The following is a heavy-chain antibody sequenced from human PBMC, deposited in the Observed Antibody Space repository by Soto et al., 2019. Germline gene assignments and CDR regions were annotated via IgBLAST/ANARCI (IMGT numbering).Heavy chain of an antibody. CDR3: ARADCFSTTYYQGDY. Sequence: QVQLVQSGAEVKKPGASVKVSCKASGYTFTNYGINWVRQAPGQGLEWMGWISTYSGNTNYAQKLQGRVTMTTDTSTSTADRELTSLTYDATAVYYCARADCFSTTYYQGDYWGQGTLVTVSS. D-gene: IGHD2-2*01. V-gene: IGHV1-18*01. CDR2: ISTYSGNT. J-gene: IGHJ4*02. CDR1: GYTFTNYG.